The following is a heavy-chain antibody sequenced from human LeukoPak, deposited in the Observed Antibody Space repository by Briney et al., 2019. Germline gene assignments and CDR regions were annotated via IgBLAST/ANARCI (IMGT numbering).Heavy chain of an antibody. D-gene: IGHD3-9*01. CDR3: ARDPDWNYGMDV. CDR2: ISSSGSTI. J-gene: IGHJ6*02. V-gene: IGHV3-11*01. CDR1: GSTFSHYY. Sequence: GGSLRLSCAASGSTFSHYYMSWIRQAPGKGLEWVSYISSSGSTIYYADSVKGRFTISRDNAKNSLYLQMNSLRAEDTAVYYCARDPDWNYGMDVWGQGTTVTVSS.